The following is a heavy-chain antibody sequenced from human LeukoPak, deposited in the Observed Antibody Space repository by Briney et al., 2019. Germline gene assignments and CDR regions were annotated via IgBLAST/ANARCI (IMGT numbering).Heavy chain of an antibody. Sequence: WGSLRLSCAVSGITLSNYGMTWVRQAPGRGLEWVAGISDTGGRTNYADSVKGGVTISRDNSKKTLYLQMNSLRAEDTAVYYCAKGLPLFYYDSSGPIDYWGQGTLVTVSS. CDR1: GITLSNYG. D-gene: IGHD3-22*01. J-gene: IGHJ4*02. V-gene: IGHV3-23*01. CDR3: AKGLPLFYYDSSGPIDY. CDR2: ISDTGGRT.